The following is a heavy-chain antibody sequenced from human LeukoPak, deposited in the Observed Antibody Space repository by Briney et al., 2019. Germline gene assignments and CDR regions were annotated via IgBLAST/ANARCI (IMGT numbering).Heavy chain of an antibody. CDR1: GFTFSSYA. V-gene: IGHV3-23*01. Sequence: GGSLRLSCAASGFTFSSYAMSWVRQAPGKGLEWVSAISGSGGSTYYADSVKGRFTIFRDNSKNTLYLQMNSLRAEDTAVYYCAKPFEYSSSSGFDYWGQGTLVTVSS. CDR2: ISGSGGST. J-gene: IGHJ4*02. CDR3: AKPFEYSSSSGFDY. D-gene: IGHD6-6*01.